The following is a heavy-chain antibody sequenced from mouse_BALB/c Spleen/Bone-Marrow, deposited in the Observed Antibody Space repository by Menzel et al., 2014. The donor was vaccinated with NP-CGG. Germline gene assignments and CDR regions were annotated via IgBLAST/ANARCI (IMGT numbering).Heavy chain of an antibody. D-gene: IGHD2-3*01. Sequence: LVKTGASVKISCKASGYSFXGYYMHWVKQSHGKGLEWIGYISCYNGATSYNQKFKGKATFTVDTSSSTAYMQFNSLTSEDSAVYYCARGDGYYVDFDYWGQGTTLTVSS. J-gene: IGHJ2*01. CDR2: ISCYNGAT. CDR1: GYSFXGYY. V-gene: IGHV1S34*01. CDR3: ARGDGYYVDFDY.